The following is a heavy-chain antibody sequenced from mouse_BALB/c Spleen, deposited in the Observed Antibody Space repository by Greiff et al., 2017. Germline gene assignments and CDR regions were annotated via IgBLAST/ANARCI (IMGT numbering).Heavy chain of an antibody. V-gene: IGHV1S137*01. CDR3: ARYDYDYFDY. D-gene: IGHD2-4*01. CDR2: ISTYYGDA. Sequence: VQLQQSGAELVRPGVSVKISCKGSGYTFTDYAMHWVKQSHAKSLEWIGVISTYYGDASYNQKFKGKATMTVDKSSSTAYMELARLTSEDSAIYYCARYDYDYFDYWGQGTTLTVSS. CDR1: GYTFTDYA. J-gene: IGHJ2*01.